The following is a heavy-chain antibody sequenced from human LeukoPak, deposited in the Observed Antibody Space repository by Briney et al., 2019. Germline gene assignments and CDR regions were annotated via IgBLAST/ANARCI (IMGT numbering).Heavy chain of an antibody. Sequence: SVKVSCKASGGTFSSYTISWVRQAPGQGLEWMGRIIPILGIANYAQKFQGRVTITADKSTSTAYMGLSSLRSEDTAVYYCARGARAAAANYGMDVWGQGTTVTVSS. CDR1: GGTFSSYT. V-gene: IGHV1-69*02. J-gene: IGHJ6*02. CDR3: ARGARAAAANYGMDV. CDR2: IIPILGIA. D-gene: IGHD6-13*01.